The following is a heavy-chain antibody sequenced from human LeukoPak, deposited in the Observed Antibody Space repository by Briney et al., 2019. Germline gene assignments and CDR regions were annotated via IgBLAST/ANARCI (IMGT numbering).Heavy chain of an antibody. CDR1: GGSISSSSYY. CDR3: ARVGGNRYYFDY. Sequence: SETLSLTCTVSGGSISSSSYYWGWIRQPPGKGLEWIGSIYYSGSTHYNPSLKSRVTISVDTSKNQFSLKLSSVTAADTAVYYCARVGGNRYYFDYWGQGTLVTVSS. J-gene: IGHJ4*02. CDR2: IYYSGST. V-gene: IGHV4-39*07. D-gene: IGHD4-23*01.